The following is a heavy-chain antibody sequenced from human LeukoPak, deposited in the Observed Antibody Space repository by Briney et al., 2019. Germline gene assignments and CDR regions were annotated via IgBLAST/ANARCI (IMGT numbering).Heavy chain of an antibody. CDR2: ISYDGSVT. D-gene: IGHD5-12*01. CDR1: GFSFRSYT. Sequence: GGSWRLSCAASGFSFRSYTMHWVRQAPGKGLEWVALISYDGSVTYYADSVKGRFTISRDNSKNTLYLQMNSLRAEDTAVYYCANYNGGYVPFDYWGQGTPVTVSS. J-gene: IGHJ4*02. V-gene: IGHV3-30*04. CDR3: ANYNGGYVPFDY.